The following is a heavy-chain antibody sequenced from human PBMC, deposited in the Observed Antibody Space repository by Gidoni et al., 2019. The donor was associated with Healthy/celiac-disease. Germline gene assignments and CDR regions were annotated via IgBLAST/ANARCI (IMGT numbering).Heavy chain of an antibody. J-gene: IGHJ5*02. V-gene: IGHV3-64*01. CDR3: ARESGYCSSTSCYNWFDP. Sequence: EVQLVESGGGLVQPGGSLRLSCAASGFTFSSYAMHWVRQAPGKGLEYVSAISSNGGCTDYANSVKGRFTISRDKSKNTLYLQMGSLRAEDMAVYYCARESGYCSSTSCYNWFDPWGQGTLVTVSS. CDR2: ISSNGGCT. CDR1: GFTFSSYA. D-gene: IGHD2-2*01.